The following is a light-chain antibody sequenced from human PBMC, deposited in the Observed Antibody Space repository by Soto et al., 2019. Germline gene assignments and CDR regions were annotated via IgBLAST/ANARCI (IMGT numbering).Light chain of an antibody. CDR3: QQYGSSPET. CDR2: DVY. J-gene: IGKJ1*01. CDR1: QSVSNS. Sequence: EIVWTQSPGTLSLSPGERATLSCWASQSVSNSLAWYQQRPGQSPRLLIYDVYTRATGIPARFGGSGSGTDFTLTISTLEPEDFAVYYCQQYGSSPETFGQGTKVDIK. V-gene: IGKV3-20*01.